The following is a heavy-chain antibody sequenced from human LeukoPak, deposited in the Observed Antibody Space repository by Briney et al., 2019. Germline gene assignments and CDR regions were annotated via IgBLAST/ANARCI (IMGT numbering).Heavy chain of an antibody. CDR2: IYYSGST. D-gene: IGHD5-18*01. V-gene: IGHV4-30-4*01. J-gene: IGHJ6*02. Sequence: SETLSLTCTVSGGSISSGDYYWSWIRQPPGKGLEWIGYIYYSGSTYYNPSLKSRVTISVDTSKNQFSLKLSSVTAADTAVYYWPRVQIQLWLGYYYYGMDVGGQGTTFTVSS. CDR3: PRVQIQLWLGYYYYGMDV. CDR1: GGSISSGDYY.